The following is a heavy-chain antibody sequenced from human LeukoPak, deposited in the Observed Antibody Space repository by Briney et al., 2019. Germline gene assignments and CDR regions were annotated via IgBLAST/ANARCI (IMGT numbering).Heavy chain of an antibody. CDR2: MNPNSGNT. J-gene: IGHJ4*02. Sequence: ASVKVSSTASGYTFTIYDINWVPQAPGQGLEWMGWMNPNSGNTGYAQKFQGRVTITRNTSISTAYMELSSLRSEDTAVYYCVNWNYGDNWGQGTLVTVSS. CDR3: VNWNYGDN. D-gene: IGHD1-7*01. V-gene: IGHV1-8*03. CDR1: GYTFTIYD.